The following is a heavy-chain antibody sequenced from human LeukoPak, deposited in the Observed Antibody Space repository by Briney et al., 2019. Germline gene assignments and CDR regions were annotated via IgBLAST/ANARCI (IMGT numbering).Heavy chain of an antibody. V-gene: IGHV1-2*02. D-gene: IGHD2-8*02. CDR3: ARDPRDTGGSYDS. CDR1: GYTFTSYY. Sequence: ASVTVSCKASGYTFTSYYIHWVRQAPGQGPDWMGYINPRNGATNYSQKFQGRLTMTRDTSISTAYMEGRSLKSDDTAVYYCARDPRDTGGSYDSWGQGTLLTVSS. J-gene: IGHJ5*01. CDR2: INPRNGAT.